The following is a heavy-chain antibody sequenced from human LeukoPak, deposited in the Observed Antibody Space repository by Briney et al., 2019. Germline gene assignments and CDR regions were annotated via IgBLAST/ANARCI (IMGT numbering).Heavy chain of an antibody. CDR2: IYYSGST. D-gene: IGHD4-17*01. V-gene: IGHV4-59*06. CDR1: GGSISSYY. J-gene: IGHJ4*02. Sequence: SETLSLTCTVSGGSISSYYWSWIRQHPGKGLEWIGYIYYSGSTYYNPSLKSRVTISVDTSKNQFSLKLSSVTAADTAVYYCARGPTTVPYYFDYWGQGTLVTVSS. CDR3: ARGPTTVPYYFDY.